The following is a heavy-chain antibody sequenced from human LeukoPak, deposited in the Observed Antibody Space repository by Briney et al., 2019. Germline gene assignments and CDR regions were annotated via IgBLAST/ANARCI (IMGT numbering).Heavy chain of an antibody. J-gene: IGHJ4*02. CDR3: ATDLSY. Sequence: GGSLRLSCAASGFTFKTYSMAWVRHAPGKGLEWVASISTTNNHIYYADSVKGRFTISRDNAENSLYLQMNSLRAEDTALYFCATDLSYWGQGTLVTVSS. CDR2: ISTTNNHI. CDR1: GFTFKTYS. V-gene: IGHV3-21*01.